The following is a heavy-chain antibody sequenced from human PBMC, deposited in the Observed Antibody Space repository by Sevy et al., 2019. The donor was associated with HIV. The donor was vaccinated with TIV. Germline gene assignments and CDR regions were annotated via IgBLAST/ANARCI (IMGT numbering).Heavy chain of an antibody. CDR2: ISRRSTTI. V-gene: IGHV3-48*02. CDR1: GFPFSNYN. CDR3: ARETPISAYNDF. D-gene: IGHD3-16*01. J-gene: IGHJ4*02. Sequence: GGSLRLSCAASGFPFSNYNMNWVRQTPGRGLEWVSYISRRSTTIYYADAVKGRFTITSDNDQRLLYLQMNALGDEDTAVYYCARETPISAYNDFWGQGTLVTVSS.